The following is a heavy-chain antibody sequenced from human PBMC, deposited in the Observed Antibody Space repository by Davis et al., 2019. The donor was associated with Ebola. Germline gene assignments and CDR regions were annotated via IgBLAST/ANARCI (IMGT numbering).Heavy chain of an antibody. CDR2: IGPGGGST. CDR3: ARDLSSAGWYYFDN. V-gene: IGHV1-46*01. J-gene: IGHJ4*02. D-gene: IGHD6-19*01. CDR1: GYTFIGFS. Sequence: ASVKVSCKASGYTFIGFSMHWLRQAPGQGLQWLGFIGPGGGSTFYAQNFRDRVTMTRDTSTTAVYLEMSSLKSDDTAMYFCARDLSSAGWYYFDNWGQGSQVTVSS.